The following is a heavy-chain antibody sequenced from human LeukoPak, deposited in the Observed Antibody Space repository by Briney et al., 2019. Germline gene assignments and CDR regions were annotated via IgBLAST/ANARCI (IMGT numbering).Heavy chain of an antibody. CDR1: GFTFSSYW. D-gene: IGHD3-22*01. CDR2: IKQDGSEK. CDR3: AKSSMIVVESLDY. Sequence: PGGSLRLSCAASGFTFSSYWMSWVRQAPGKGLEWVANIKQDGSEKYYVDSVKGRFTISRDNAKNSLYLQMNSLRAEDTAVYYCAKSSMIVVESLDYWGQGTLVTVSS. V-gene: IGHV3-7*03. J-gene: IGHJ4*02.